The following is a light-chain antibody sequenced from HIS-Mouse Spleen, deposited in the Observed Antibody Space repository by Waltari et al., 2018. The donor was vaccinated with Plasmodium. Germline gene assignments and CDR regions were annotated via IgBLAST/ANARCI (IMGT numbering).Light chain of an antibody. Sequence: DIVMTQSPATLSVSPGERATLSCRASQSVGSNLAWYQQKPGQAPRILIYGASTRATGITARFSGSGAGTEFTLTISSLQSEDFAVYYCQQYNNWSFTFGPGTKVDIK. V-gene: IGKV3-15*01. CDR2: GAS. J-gene: IGKJ3*01. CDR1: QSVGSN. CDR3: QQYNNWSFT.